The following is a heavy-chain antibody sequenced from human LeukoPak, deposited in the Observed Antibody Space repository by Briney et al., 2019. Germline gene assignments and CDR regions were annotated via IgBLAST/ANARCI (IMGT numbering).Heavy chain of an antibody. J-gene: IGHJ3*02. V-gene: IGHV4-4*07. Sequence: PSETLSLTCTVSGGSISSYYWSWLRQPAGKGLEWIGRIYTSGSTNYNPSLKSRVTMSVDTSKNQFSLKLSSVTAADTAVYYCARDLRDGYNYRGDAFDIWGQGTMVTVSS. CDR2: IYTSGST. D-gene: IGHD5-24*01. CDR3: ARDLRDGYNYRGDAFDI. CDR1: GGSISSYY.